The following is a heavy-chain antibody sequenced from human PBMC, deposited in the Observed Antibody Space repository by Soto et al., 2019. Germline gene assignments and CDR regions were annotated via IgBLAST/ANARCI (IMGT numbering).Heavy chain of an antibody. V-gene: IGHV3-33*01. Sequence: QVQLVESGGGVVQPGRSLRLSCAASGFTFSSYGMHWVRQAPGKGLERVAVIWYDGSNKYYADSVKGRFTISRDNSKNTLYLQMNSLRAEDTAVYYCARGTKGIQLWFGRPDIAYNWFDPWGQGSLVTVSS. CDR1: GFTFSSYG. CDR3: ARGTKGIQLWFGRPDIAYNWFDP. D-gene: IGHD5-18*01. CDR2: IWYDGSNK. J-gene: IGHJ5*02.